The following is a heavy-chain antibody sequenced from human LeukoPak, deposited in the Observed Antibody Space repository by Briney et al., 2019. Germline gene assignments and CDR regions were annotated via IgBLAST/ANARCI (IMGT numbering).Heavy chain of an antibody. CDR1: GGSISSYY. V-gene: IGHV4-4*07. CDR2: IYTSGST. J-gene: IGHJ4*02. Sequence: PSETLSLTCTVSGGSISSYYWSWIRQPAGKGLEWIGRIYTSGSTNYNPSLKSRVTMSVDTSKNQFSLKLSSVTAADTAVYYCARGPSSSWYAPPDYWGQGTLVTVSS. D-gene: IGHD6-13*01. CDR3: ARGPSSSWYAPPDY.